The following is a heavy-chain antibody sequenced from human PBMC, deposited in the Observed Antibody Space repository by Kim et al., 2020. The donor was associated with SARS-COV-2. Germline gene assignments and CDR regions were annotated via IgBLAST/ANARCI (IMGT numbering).Heavy chain of an antibody. CDR3: ARDSVRHFDY. J-gene: IGHJ4*02. CDR2: YN. D-gene: IGHD6-6*01. Sequence: YNDSAESVKSRITTNPDTSKNQFSLQLNSVTHEDTAVYYCARDSVRHFDYWGQGTLVTVSS. V-gene: IGHV6-1*01.